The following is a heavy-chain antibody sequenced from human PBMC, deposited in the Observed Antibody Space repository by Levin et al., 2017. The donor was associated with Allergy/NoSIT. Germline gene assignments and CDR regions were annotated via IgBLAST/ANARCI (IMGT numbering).Heavy chain of an antibody. Sequence: SQTLSLTCAVYGGSFSGSYWSWLRQPPGKGLEWIGEINHSGSTNYNPSLKSRVTISVDTSKNQFSLKLSSVTAADTAVYYCAREGGTYYYGSNWFDPWGQGTLVTVSS. CDR2: INHSGST. CDR1: GGSFSGSY. J-gene: IGHJ5*02. CDR3: AREGGTYYYGSNWFDP. V-gene: IGHV4-34*01. D-gene: IGHD3-10*01.